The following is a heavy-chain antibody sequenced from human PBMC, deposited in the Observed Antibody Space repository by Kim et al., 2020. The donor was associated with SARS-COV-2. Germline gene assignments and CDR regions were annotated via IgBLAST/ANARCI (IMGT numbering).Heavy chain of an antibody. V-gene: IGHV4-59*11. CDR2: IYHSGST. J-gene: IGHJ5*02. D-gene: IGHD5-18*01. CDR1: GGSISSHY. CDR3: ARDDSYGYT. Sequence: SETLSLTCSVSGGSISSHYWSWIRQTPGKGLEWIGYIYHSGSTNYNPSLKSRVTISVDKSKNQFSLRLSSVTPADTAVYYCARDDSYGYTWGQGTLVTVS.